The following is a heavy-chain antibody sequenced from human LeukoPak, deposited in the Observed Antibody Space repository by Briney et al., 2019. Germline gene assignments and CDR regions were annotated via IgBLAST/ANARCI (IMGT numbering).Heavy chain of an antibody. Sequence: GGSLRLSCTASGFTFGDYAMSWVRQAPGKGLEWVGFIRSKAYGGTTEYAASVKGRFTISRDDSKSIAYLQMNSLKTEDTAVYYCTRIYCSSTSCYYYYYMDVWGKGTTVTVSS. J-gene: IGHJ6*03. V-gene: IGHV3-49*04. D-gene: IGHD2-2*01. CDR3: TRIYCSSTSCYYYYYMDV. CDR2: IRSKAYGGTT. CDR1: GFTFGDYA.